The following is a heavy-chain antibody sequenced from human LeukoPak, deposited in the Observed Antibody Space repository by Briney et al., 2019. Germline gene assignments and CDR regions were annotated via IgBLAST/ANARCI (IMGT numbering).Heavy chain of an antibody. V-gene: IGHV3-23*03. Sequence: GGSLRLSCAASGFTFRSYAMCWVRQAPGKGLEWVSVIYSGGSTYYADSVKGRFIISRDNSKNTLSLQMNSLRAEDTAVYYCVRDLTWGQGTLVTVSS. CDR3: VRDLT. CDR1: GFTFRSYA. J-gene: IGHJ5*02. CDR2: IYSGGST.